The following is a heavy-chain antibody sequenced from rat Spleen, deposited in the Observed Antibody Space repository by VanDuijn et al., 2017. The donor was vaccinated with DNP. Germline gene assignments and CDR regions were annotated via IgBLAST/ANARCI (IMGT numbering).Heavy chain of an antibody. J-gene: IGHJ2*01. V-gene: IGHV3-3*01. CDR3: AIQLGVFDY. CDR1: GYSITSSFR. D-gene: IGHD5-1*01. Sequence: EVQLQESGPGLVKPSQSLSLTCSVTGYSITSSFRWSWIRKFPGDKLEWMGYINGAGSTNYNPSLKSRIPITRATSKNQFFLQVNSVTPEDSATYYCAIQLGVFDYWGQGVMVTVSS. CDR2: INGAGST.